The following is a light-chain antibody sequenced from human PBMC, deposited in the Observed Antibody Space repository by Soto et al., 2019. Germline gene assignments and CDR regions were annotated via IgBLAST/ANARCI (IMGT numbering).Light chain of an antibody. J-gene: IGKJ1*01. CDR1: QSINTK. V-gene: IGKV3-15*01. CDR3: QQYNNWPPAWT. CDR2: DAS. Sequence: EIVMTQSPATLSVSPGEGATFSCRASQSINTKIAWYQLKPGQAPRLLIYDASIRATGIPARFSGSGSGTQFTLTISSLQSEDFAGYYCQQYNNWPPAWTFGQGTKVDIE.